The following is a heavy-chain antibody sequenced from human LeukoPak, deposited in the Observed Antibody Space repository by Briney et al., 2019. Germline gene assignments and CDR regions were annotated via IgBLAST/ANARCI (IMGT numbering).Heavy chain of an antibody. J-gene: IGHJ3*02. CDR2: IYYSAST. CDR3: ARHKGQAEGKEAFDI. CDR1: GGSISNSSPYY. V-gene: IGHV4-39*01. D-gene: IGHD3-10*01. Sequence: TETLSLTCTVSGGSISNSSPYYWDWIRQPPGKGLEWLGTIYYSASTSHNPSLASRVTIAVDTSKNQFSLNLRSVTAADTAVYFCARHKGQAEGKEAFDIWGQGTMVTVSS.